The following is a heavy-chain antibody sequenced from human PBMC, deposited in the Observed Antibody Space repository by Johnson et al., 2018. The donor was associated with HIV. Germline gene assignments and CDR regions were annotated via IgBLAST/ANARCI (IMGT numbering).Heavy chain of an antibody. CDR2: IKQDGSEK. CDR1: GFTLTDHY. CDR3: ARENGVEMATVNDAFDI. J-gene: IGHJ3*02. V-gene: IGHV3-7*01. Sequence: VQLVESGGGLVQPGGSLRLSCVGSGFTLTDHYMDWVRQAPGKGLEWVANIKQDGSEKYYVGSVKGRFTISRDNAKNSLYLQMNSLRAEDTAGYYCARENGVEMATVNDAFDIWGQGTMVTVSS. D-gene: IGHD5-24*01.